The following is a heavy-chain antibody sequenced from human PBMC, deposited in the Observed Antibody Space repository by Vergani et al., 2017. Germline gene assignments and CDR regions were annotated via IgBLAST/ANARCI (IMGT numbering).Heavy chain of an antibody. D-gene: IGHD2-8*01. J-gene: IGHJ4*02. CDR1: GFTFTNFA. Sequence: EVQLLESGGNLVQPGGSLRLSCAASGFTFTNFAMTWVRQAPGEGLEWVSGISGSGGFTYYADSVKGRFTISRDNSKNTMFLQMNNLRAEDTAVYYCARDEGGIVLMLWGQGTLVTVSS. CDR2: ISGSGGFT. V-gene: IGHV3-23*01. CDR3: ARDEGGIVLML.